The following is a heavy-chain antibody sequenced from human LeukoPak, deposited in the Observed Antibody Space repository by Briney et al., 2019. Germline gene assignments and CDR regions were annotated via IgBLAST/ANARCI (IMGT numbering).Heavy chain of an antibody. V-gene: IGHV3-23*01. D-gene: IGHD5-18*01. CDR1: GFTFSGDA. CDR2: ISGSGGST. J-gene: IGHJ4*02. CDR3: AKDADTAMVHFDY. Sequence: GGSLRLSCAASGFTFSGDAMSWVRQAPGKGLGWGSAISGSGGSTYYADSVKGRFTISRDNSKNTLYLQMSSLRAEATAVYYCAKDADTAMVHFDYWGQGTLVTVSS.